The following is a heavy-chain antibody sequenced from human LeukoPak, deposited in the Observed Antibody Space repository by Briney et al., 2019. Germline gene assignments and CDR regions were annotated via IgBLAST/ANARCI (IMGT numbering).Heavy chain of an antibody. CDR1: GDSISTSSFY. CDR2: IYYSGIT. D-gene: IGHD3-22*01. J-gene: IGHJ4*02. Sequence: PSETLSLTCTVSGDSISTSSFYWGWIRQPPEKGLEWLGSIYYSGITHYNPSLKSRVTISVDTSKNQFSLHLYSVTAADTAVFYCARSYYYDYRQIDYWGQGTLVTVSS. CDR3: ARSYYYDYRQIDY. V-gene: IGHV4-39*01.